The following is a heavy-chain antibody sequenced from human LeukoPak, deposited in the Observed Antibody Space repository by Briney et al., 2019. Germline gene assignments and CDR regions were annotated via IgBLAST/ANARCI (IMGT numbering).Heavy chain of an antibody. D-gene: IGHD3-16*01. CDR3: ARVGAYTDYAPDY. J-gene: IGHJ4*02. CDR2: ISSSSSYI. Sequence: GGSLRLSCAASGFTFSSYSMNWVRRAPGKGLEWVSSISSSSSYIYYADSVKGRFTISRDNAKNSLYLQMNSLRAEDTAVYYCARVGAYTDYAPDYRGQGTLVTVSS. V-gene: IGHV3-21*01. CDR1: GFTFSSYS.